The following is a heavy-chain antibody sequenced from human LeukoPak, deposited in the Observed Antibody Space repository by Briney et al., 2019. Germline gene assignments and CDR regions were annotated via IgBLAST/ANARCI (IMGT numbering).Heavy chain of an antibody. Sequence: ASVKVSCKASGYTFTSYGISWVRQAPGQGLEWMGWISAYNGNTKYAEKLQGRVTMTTDTSTSTAYMELRSLRSDDTAVYYCARSPYLRTYGYGPWELPVSYFDYWGQGTLVTVSS. J-gene: IGHJ4*02. D-gene: IGHD1-26*01. CDR1: GYTFTSYG. CDR2: ISAYNGNT. CDR3: ARSPYLRTYGYGPWELPVSYFDY. V-gene: IGHV1-18*01.